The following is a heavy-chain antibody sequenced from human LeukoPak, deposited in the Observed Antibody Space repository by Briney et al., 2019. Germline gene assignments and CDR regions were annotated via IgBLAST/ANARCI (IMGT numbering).Heavy chain of an antibody. CDR3: AVSQELAGFDY. CDR1: GFPFSSYS. CDR2: ISSSSSYI. Sequence: GGSLRLSCAASGFPFSSYSMNWVRQASGKGLEWVSSISSSSSYIYYADSVTGRFTISRDNAKNSLYLQMNSLRAEDTAVYYCAVSQELAGFDYWGQGTLVTVSS. D-gene: IGHD1-26*01. V-gene: IGHV3-21*01. J-gene: IGHJ4*02.